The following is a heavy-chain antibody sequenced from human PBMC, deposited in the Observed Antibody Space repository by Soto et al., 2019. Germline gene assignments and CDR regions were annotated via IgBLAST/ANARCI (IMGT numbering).Heavy chain of an antibody. CDR2: IGQDGSAK. D-gene: IGHD2-15*01. J-gene: IGHJ4*02. V-gene: IGHV3-7*01. CDR1: GFPFSSYL. CDR3: SRDICGRTAVCAN. Sequence: EVQLVESGGDLVQPGGSLRLSCVASGFPFSSYLMSWVRQAPGKGLEWVANIGQDGSAKYYVGSVKGRFTISRDNAKNSLYLQMDSLRVEDTAIYYCSRDICGRTAVCANWGKGNQVIVSS.